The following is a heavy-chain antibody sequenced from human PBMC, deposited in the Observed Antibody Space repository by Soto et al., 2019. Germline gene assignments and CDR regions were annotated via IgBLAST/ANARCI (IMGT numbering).Heavy chain of an antibody. CDR3: AKLPLSYGVHNWLDP. D-gene: IGHD4-17*01. V-gene: IGHV3-23*01. J-gene: IGHJ5*02. CDR2: ISGSGGST. CDR1: GFTFSSYA. Sequence: GGSLRLSCAASGFTFSSYAMSWVRQAPGKGLEWVSAISGSGGSTYYADSVKGRFTISRDNSKNTLYLQMNSLRAEDTAVYYCAKLPLSYGVHNWLDPWGQGTLVTVSS.